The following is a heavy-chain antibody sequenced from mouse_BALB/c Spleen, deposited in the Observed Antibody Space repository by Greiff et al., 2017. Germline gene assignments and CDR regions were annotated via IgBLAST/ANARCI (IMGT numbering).Heavy chain of an antibody. CDR2: INPYNDGT. CDR3: ARGATAPYYYAMDY. CDR1: GYTFTSYV. V-gene: IGHV1-14*01. Sequence: EVKLVESGPELVKPGASVKMSCKASGYTFTSYVMHWVKQKPGQGLEWIGYINPYNDGTKYNEKFKGKATLTSDKSSSTAYMELSSLTSEDSAVYYCARGATAPYYYAMDYWGQGTSVTVSS. J-gene: IGHJ4*01. D-gene: IGHD1-2*01.